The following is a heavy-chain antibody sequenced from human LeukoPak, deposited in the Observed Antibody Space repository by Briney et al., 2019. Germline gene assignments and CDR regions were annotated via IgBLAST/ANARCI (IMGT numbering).Heavy chain of an antibody. CDR3: ARDGRMDYDFWSGYPGNYYMDV. CDR1: GGTFSSYA. D-gene: IGHD3-3*01. Sequence: SVKVSCKASGGTFSSYAISWVRQAPGQGLEWMGGIIPIFGTANYARKFQGRVTITTDESTSTAYMELSSLRSEDTAVYYCARDGRMDYDFWSGYPGNYYMDVWGKGTTVTVSS. V-gene: IGHV1-69*05. J-gene: IGHJ6*03. CDR2: IIPIFGTA.